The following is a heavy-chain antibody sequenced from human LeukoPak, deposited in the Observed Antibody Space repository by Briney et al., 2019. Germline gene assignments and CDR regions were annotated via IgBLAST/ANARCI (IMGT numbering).Heavy chain of an antibody. Sequence: GASVKVSCKASGYTFTSYGISWVRQAPGQGLEWMGWISAYNGNTNYAQKFQGRVTMTRNTSISTAYMELSSLRSEDTAVYYCARFPGLLWFGELLDAFDIWGQGTMVTVSS. CDR2: ISAYNGNT. D-gene: IGHD3-10*01. CDR3: ARFPGLLWFGELLDAFDI. V-gene: IGHV1-18*01. CDR1: GYTFTSYG. J-gene: IGHJ3*02.